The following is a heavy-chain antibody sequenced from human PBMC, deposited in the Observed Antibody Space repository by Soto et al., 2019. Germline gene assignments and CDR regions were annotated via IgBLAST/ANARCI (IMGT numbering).Heavy chain of an antibody. J-gene: IGHJ5*01. CDR3: ARVLPLSDRSTSLIGS. Sequence: GAAGKGSCNATGYTFRSYGISWVRQAPGQGLEWMGWISAYNGNTNYAQQLQGRVTMTTDTSTSTAYMELRSLRSDDTAVYYCARVLPLSDRSTSLIGSWAQRALV. CDR2: ISAYNGNT. V-gene: IGHV1-18*04. D-gene: IGHD3-22*01. CDR1: GYTFRSYG.